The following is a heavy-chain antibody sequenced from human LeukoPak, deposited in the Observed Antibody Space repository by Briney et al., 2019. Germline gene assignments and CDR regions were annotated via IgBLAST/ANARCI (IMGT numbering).Heavy chain of an antibody. CDR3: ARGERIAAAGDI. CDR2: ISYDGSNK. CDR1: GFTFSSYA. Sequence: GRSLRLSCAASGFTFSSYAMHWVRQAPGKGLEWVAVISYDGSNKYYADSVKGRFTISRDNSKNTLYLQMNSLRAEDTAVYYCARGERIAAAGDIWGQGTMVTVSS. V-gene: IGHV3-30-3*01. J-gene: IGHJ3*02. D-gene: IGHD6-13*01.